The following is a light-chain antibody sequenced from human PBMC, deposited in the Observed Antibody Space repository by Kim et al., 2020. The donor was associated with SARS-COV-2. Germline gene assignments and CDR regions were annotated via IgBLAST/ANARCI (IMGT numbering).Light chain of an antibody. CDR2: AGT. V-gene: IGLV1-40*01. J-gene: IGLJ1*01. Sequence: TVPIACTGSSSNIGADYAVHWYRQLPRTAPQLLIYAGTNRPSGVPDRISGSKSGTSASLAITGLQAEDEADYYCQSYDSSLSGYVFGSGTKVTVL. CDR1: SSNIGADYA. CDR3: QSYDSSLSGYV.